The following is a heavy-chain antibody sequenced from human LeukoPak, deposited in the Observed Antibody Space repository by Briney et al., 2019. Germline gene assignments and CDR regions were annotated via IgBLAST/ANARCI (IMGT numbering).Heavy chain of an antibody. Sequence: PGGSLRLSCAASGFTFSSSAMSWVRQAPGKGLEWVSSITGSGVSTYYVDSVKGRFTISRDNAKNSLYLQMNSLRAEDTAVYYCARAGQKVVVTCMDVWGQGTTVTVSS. J-gene: IGHJ6*02. CDR2: ITGSGVST. D-gene: IGHD2-21*02. V-gene: IGHV3-23*01. CDR3: ARAGQKVVVTCMDV. CDR1: GFTFSSSA.